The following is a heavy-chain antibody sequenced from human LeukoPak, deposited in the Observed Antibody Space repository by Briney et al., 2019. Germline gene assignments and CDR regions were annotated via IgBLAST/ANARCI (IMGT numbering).Heavy chain of an antibody. CDR2: IKEDGSER. D-gene: IGHD2-15*01. Sequence: GGSLRLSCAASGFTFSSYWMSWVRQAPGKGLEWVARIKEDGSERYYVDSVKGRSTISRDNVKNSLYLQMNSLRAEDTAVYYCARGGYQYGNYWGQGTLVTVSS. CDR3: ARGGYQYGNY. V-gene: IGHV3-7*03. CDR1: GFTFSSYW. J-gene: IGHJ4*02.